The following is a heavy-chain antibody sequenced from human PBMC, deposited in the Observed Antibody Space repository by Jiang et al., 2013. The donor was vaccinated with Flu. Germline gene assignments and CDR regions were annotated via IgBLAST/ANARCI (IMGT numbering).Heavy chain of an antibody. J-gene: IGHJ4*02. D-gene: IGHD6-13*01. Sequence: VQLLESGGGVVQPGRSLRLSCAASGFTFSSYAMHWVRQAPGKGLEWVAVISYDGSNKYYADSVKGRFTISRDNSKNTLYLQMNSLRAEDTAVYYCARDSSSWYPTYFDYWGQGTLVTVSS. CDR3: ARDSSSWYPTYFDY. CDR1: GFTFSSYA. V-gene: IGHV3-30*04. CDR2: ISYDGSNK.